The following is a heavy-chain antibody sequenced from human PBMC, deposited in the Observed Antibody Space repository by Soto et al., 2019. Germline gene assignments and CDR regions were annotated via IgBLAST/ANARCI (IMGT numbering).Heavy chain of an antibody. CDR3: AKDGAKDYDFWSGGKASDAFDI. D-gene: IGHD3-3*01. CDR1: GFTFSSYA. V-gene: IGHV3-23*01. J-gene: IGHJ3*02. Sequence: EVQLLESGGGLVQPGGSLRLSCAASGFTFSSYAMSWVRQAPGKGLEWVSAISGSGGSTYYADSVKGRFTISRDNSKNTLYLQMNSLRAEDTAVYYCAKDGAKDYDFWSGGKASDAFDIWGQGTMVTVSS. CDR2: ISGSGGST.